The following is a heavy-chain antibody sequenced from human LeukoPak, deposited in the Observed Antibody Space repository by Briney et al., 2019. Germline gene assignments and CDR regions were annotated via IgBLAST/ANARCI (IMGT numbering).Heavy chain of an antibody. Sequence: SETLSLTCSVSGGSIGTSYWSWIRQPPGKGPEWIGYIYYNGATNYNPSLKTRVTISLDTPKNQFSLKLKTVTASDTAVYYCARHYVFVSGGSSFDYWGLGILVTVSS. D-gene: IGHD1-26*01. V-gene: IGHV4-59*08. CDR1: GGSIGTSY. CDR2: IYYNGAT. J-gene: IGHJ4*02. CDR3: ARHYVFVSGGSSFDY.